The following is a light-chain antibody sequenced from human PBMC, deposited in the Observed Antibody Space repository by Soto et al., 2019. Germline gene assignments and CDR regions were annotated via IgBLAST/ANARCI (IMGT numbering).Light chain of an antibody. CDR1: QSVNSNY. Sequence: EIVLTQSPGTLSLSPGERATLSCRASQSVNSNYVAWYQQKPGQAPRLLIYGASSRATGIPDRFSGSGSGTDFTLTISRVEPEDFAVYYCQRRTTFGQGTTLEIK. CDR3: QRRTT. J-gene: IGKJ2*01. V-gene: IGKV3-20*01. CDR2: GAS.